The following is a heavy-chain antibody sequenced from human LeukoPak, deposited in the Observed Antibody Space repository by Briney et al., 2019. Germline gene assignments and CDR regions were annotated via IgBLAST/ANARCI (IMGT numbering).Heavy chain of an antibody. CDR1: GFSFSQHS. J-gene: IGHJ3*02. Sequence: GGSVSLSCEASGFSFSQHSMGWVRLAPGKGLEWVSSITGGGTFTFYADSVKGRFTVSRDNANNLLFLQLHSLRADDTAIYYCVTGDNPDYTWENHRLDAFDIWGQGTMVTVSS. V-gene: IGHV3-21*01. CDR2: ITGGGTFT. D-gene: IGHD3-16*01. CDR3: VTGDNPDYTWENHRLDAFDI.